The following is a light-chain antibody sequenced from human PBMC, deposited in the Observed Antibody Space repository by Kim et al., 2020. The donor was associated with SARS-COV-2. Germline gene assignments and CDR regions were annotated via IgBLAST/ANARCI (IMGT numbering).Light chain of an antibody. V-gene: IGKV3-15*01. CDR3: QQYNNWPPYT. CDR1: QGVSNN. Sequence: VTPGGRAPLTCMARQGVSNNLGWDQQKPGQAPRLLVYDASTRATGVPTRISGSGSGTDFTLTINSLQSDDFAVYYCQQYNNWPPYTFGQGTKLEI. J-gene: IGKJ2*01. CDR2: DAS.